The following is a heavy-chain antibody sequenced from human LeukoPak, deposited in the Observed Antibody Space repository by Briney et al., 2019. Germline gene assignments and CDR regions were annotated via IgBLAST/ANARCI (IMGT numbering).Heavy chain of an antibody. CDR3: AANHYGSGSYYPFDY. CDR1: GGSISSYY. CDR2: VYYSGST. D-gene: IGHD3-10*01. V-gene: IGHV4-59*01. Sequence: SETLSLTCTVSGGSISSYYWSWLRQPPGKGLEWIGCVYYSGSTYYNPSLKSRVTISVDTSKDQFSLKLFSVTAADTAVYYCAANHYGSGSYYPFDYWGQGTLVTVSS. J-gene: IGHJ4*02.